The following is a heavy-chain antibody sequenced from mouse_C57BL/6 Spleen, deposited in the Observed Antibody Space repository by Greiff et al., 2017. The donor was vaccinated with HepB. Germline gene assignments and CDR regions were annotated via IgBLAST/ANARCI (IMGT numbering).Heavy chain of an antibody. CDR3: ARDDGNYGAMDY. CDR2: IHPNSGST. CDR1: GYTFTSYW. V-gene: IGHV1-64*01. Sequence: QVQLQQPGAELVKPGASVKLSCKASGYTFTSYWMHWVKQRPGQGLEWIGMIHPNSGSTNYNEKFKSKATLTVDKSSSTAYMQLSSLTSEDSAVYYCARDDGNYGAMDYWGQGTSVTVSS. J-gene: IGHJ4*01. D-gene: IGHD2-1*01.